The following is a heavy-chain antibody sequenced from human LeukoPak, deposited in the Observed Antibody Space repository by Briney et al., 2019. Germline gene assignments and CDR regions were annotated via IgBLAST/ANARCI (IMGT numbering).Heavy chain of an antibody. V-gene: IGHV1-18*01. J-gene: IGHJ5*02. Sequence: GASVKVSCKASGYTFNTYGITWVRQAPGQGLEWMGWISGYNGKTKCAQKLQDRVTMTTDTSTTTAYMELRSLTSDDTAVYYCARAGAVVDNWFDPWGQGTLVTVSS. CDR3: ARAGAVVDNWFDP. CDR1: GYTFNTYG. CDR2: ISGYNGKT. D-gene: IGHD2-15*01.